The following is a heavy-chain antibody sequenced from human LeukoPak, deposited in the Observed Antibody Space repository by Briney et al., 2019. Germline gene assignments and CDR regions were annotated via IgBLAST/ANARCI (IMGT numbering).Heavy chain of an antibody. Sequence: GGSLRLSCAASGFTFSSYEMNWVRQAPGKGLEWVSYISSSGSTIYYADSVKGRFTISRDNAKNSLYLQMNSLRAEDTAVYYCARLASGLSFDYWGQGTLVTVSS. CDR1: GFTFSSYE. D-gene: IGHD6-19*01. CDR3: ARLASGLSFDY. V-gene: IGHV3-48*03. CDR2: ISSSGSTI. J-gene: IGHJ4*02.